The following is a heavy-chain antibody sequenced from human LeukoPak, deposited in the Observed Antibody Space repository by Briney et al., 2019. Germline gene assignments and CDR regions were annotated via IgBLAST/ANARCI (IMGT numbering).Heavy chain of an antibody. CDR2: INWNGGST. V-gene: IGHV3-20*04. J-gene: IGHJ4*02. Sequence: GGSLRLSCAASGFTFDDYGMSWVRQAPGKGLEWVSGINWNGGSTGYADSVKGRFTISRDNAKNSLYLQMNSLRAEDTALYYCARDLIVATTTGGAYYFDYWGQGTLVTVSS. CDR1: GFTFDDYG. CDR3: ARDLIVATTTGGAYYFDY. D-gene: IGHD5-12*01.